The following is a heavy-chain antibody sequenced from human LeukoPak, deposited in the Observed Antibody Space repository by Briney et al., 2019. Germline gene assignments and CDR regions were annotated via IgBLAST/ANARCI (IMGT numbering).Heavy chain of an antibody. CDR1: GGSISSYY. CDR3: AKDLGSLNYDILDAFDI. CDR2: IYTSGST. V-gene: IGHV4-4*07. J-gene: IGHJ3*02. Sequence: SETLSLTCTVSGGSISSYYWSWIRQPAGKGLEWIGRIYTSGSTNYNPSLKSRVTMSVDTSKNQFSLKLSSVTAADTAVYYCAKDLGSLNYDILDAFDIWGQGTMVTVSS. D-gene: IGHD3-9*01.